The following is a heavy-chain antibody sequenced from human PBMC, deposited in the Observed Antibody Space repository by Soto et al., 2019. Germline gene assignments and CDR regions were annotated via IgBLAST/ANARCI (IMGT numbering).Heavy chain of an antibody. D-gene: IGHD4-17*01. CDR3: GRKGYGDYGGMGV. V-gene: IGHV3-21*01. J-gene: IGHJ6*02. Sequence: PGGSLRLSCAASGFTFSSHSMNWVRQAPGKGLEWVSAIGSSSNYIYYADSVKGRFTISRDNAKNSLYLQMSSLRVEDTAVYYCGRKGYGDYGGMGVWGQGTTVTVSS. CDR2: IGSSSNYI. CDR1: GFTFSSHS.